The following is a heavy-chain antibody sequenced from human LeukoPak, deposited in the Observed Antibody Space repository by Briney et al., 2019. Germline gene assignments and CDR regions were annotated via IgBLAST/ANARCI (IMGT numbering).Heavy chain of an antibody. Sequence: GGSLRLSCAASGFTFSSYSMNWVRQAPGKGLEWVSSISSSSSYIYYADSVKGRFTISRDNAKNSLYLQMNSLRAEDTAVYYCARATTVVREFDYWGQGTLVTVSS. V-gene: IGHV3-21*04. CDR2: ISSSSSYI. D-gene: IGHD4-23*01. CDR3: ARATTVVREFDY. J-gene: IGHJ4*02. CDR1: GFTFSSYS.